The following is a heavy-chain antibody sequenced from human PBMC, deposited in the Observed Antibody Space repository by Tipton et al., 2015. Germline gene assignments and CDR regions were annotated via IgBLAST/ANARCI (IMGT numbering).Heavy chain of an antibody. Sequence: TLSLTCNVSGDSITSNNHYWGWIRQPPGKGPEWVGTIYYSGDTFYNPSLKSRIAVSVDTSKNQFSLRLNSVTAADTAVYYCASSHYPFWSGYYGSFDCWGQGSLVTVSS. CDR1: GDSITSNNHY. J-gene: IGHJ4*02. V-gene: IGHV4-39*01. CDR3: ASSHYPFWSGYYGSFDC. CDR2: IYYSGDT. D-gene: IGHD3-3*01.